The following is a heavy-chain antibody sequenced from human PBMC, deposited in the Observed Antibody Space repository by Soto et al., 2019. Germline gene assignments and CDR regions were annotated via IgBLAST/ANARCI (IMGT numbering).Heavy chain of an antibody. CDR1: GFTFSSYG. V-gene: IGHV3-33*06. Sequence: HLGGSLRLSCAASGFTFSSYGMHWVRRALGKGLEWVAVIWYDGSNKYYADSVKGRFTISRDNSKNTLYLQMNSLRAEDTAVYYCANDYGDPLNYYGMDVWGQGTTVTVS. CDR3: ANDYGDPLNYYGMDV. D-gene: IGHD4-17*01. J-gene: IGHJ6*02. CDR2: IWYDGSNK.